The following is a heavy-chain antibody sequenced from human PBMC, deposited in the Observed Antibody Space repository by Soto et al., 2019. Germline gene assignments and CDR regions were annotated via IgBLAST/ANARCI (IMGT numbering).Heavy chain of an antibody. V-gene: IGHV3-43*01. Sequence: EVQLVESGGVVVQPGGSLRLSCAASGFTFDDYTMHWVRQAPGKGLEWVSLISWDGGSTYYADSVKGRFTISRDNSKNSLYLQMNSPRTEDSALYYCAKDRGLRGGYYYCYGMDVRGQGTTVTVSS. CDR2: ISWDGGST. J-gene: IGHJ6*02. CDR3: AKDRGLRGGYYYCYGMDV. D-gene: IGHD3-10*01. CDR1: GFTFDDYT.